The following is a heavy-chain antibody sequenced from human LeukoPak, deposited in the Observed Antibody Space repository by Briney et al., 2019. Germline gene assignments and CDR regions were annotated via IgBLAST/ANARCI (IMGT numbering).Heavy chain of an antibody. Sequence: GGSLRLSCAASGFTFSAYDMNWVRQAPGKGLKWLSYISSSSTTKYHADSVKGRFTISRDNTKNSLYLQMNSLRAEDTAVYYCARDDGEFYFDYWGQGTLVTVSS. CDR2: ISSSSTTK. V-gene: IGHV3-48*04. D-gene: IGHD3-10*01. J-gene: IGHJ4*02. CDR1: GFTFSAYD. CDR3: ARDDGEFYFDY.